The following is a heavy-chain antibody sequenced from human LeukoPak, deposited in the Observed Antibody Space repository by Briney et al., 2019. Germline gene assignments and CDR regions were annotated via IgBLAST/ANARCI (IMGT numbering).Heavy chain of an antibody. J-gene: IGHJ3*02. CDR2: IYSGGST. Sequence: GGSLRLSCAASGFTVSSNYMSWVRQAPGKGLEWVSVIYSGGSTYYADSVKGRFTISRDNSKNTLYLRMNSLRAEDTAVYYCARGGFYDSSGFLHDAFDIWGQGTMVTVSS. CDR1: GFTVSSNY. CDR3: ARGGFYDSSGFLHDAFDI. V-gene: IGHV3-53*01. D-gene: IGHD3-22*01.